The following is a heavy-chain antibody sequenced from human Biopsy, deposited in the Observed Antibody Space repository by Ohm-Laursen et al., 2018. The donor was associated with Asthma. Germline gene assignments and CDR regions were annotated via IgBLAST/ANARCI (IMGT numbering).Heavy chain of an antibody. CDR1: GGTFRTYA. V-gene: IGHV1-69*13. CDR2: IIPMYGVP. Sequence: SVKVSCKASGGTFRTYAFNWVRQAPGQGLEWMGGIIPMYGVPKVAQKFQGRVTITADESASTAYMEMSSLRSEDTAVYYCARVDAIMISGDFYFYSGFDLWGQGTTVRVSS. J-gene: IGHJ6*02. CDR3: ARVDAIMISGDFYFYSGFDL. D-gene: IGHD3-16*01.